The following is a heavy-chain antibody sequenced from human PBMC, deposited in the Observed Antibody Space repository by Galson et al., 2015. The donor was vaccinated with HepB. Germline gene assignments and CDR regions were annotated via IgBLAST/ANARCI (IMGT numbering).Heavy chain of an antibody. V-gene: IGHV1-46*04. CDR2: INPSGGTT. CDR3: ARDRGSGSSLRFDY. CDR1: GYSFTNYY. J-gene: IGHJ4*02. Sequence: CKASGYSFTNYYMQWVRQAPGQGLEWMGIINPSGGTTSYAQRLQGRITMTRDTSTSTVYMDLRSLRSEDTAVYYCARDRGSGSSLRFDYWGQGTLVTVSS. D-gene: IGHD3-10*01.